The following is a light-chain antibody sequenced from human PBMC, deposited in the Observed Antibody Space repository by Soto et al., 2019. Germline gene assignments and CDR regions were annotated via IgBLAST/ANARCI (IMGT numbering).Light chain of an antibody. CDR1: QSISNY. CDR2: AAS. CDR3: HKSYGTPCT. J-gene: IGKJ2*02. Sequence: DMEMTQSPSSLSASVGDRVTITCRASQSISNYLNWYQHKPGKVPKLLIYAASSLQSGLPTRFSGSGSGKDFLLISNSLQPEDLANYYRHKSYGTPCTFGEGTKIEIK. V-gene: IGKV1-39*01.